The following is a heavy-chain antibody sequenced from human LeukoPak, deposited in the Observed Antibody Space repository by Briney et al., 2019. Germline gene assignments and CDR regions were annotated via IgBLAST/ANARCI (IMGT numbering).Heavy chain of an antibody. CDR2: IKQDGSEK. Sequence: GRSLRLSCAASGFTFSSYWMSWVRQAPGKGLEWVANIKQDGSEKYYVDSVKGRFTISRDNAKNSLYLQMNSLRAEDTAVYYCAREDYYYYYGMDVWGKGTTVTVSS. CDR3: AREDYYYYYGMDV. J-gene: IGHJ6*04. CDR1: GFTFSSYW. V-gene: IGHV3-7*03.